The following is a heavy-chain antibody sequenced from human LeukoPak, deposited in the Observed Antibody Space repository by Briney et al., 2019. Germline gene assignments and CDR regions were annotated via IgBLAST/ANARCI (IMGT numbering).Heavy chain of an antibody. CDR3: ARDYYYDTGGYLYY. Sequence: PGGSLRLSCAASGFTFSNYGTHWVRQAPGKGLEWVAVIRNDGSNKDYSDFVKGRFTISRDNSKNTLYPQINSLRAEDTAVYYCARDYYYDTGGYLYYWGQGTLVTVSS. CDR2: IRNDGSNK. CDR1: GFTFSNYG. J-gene: IGHJ4*02. V-gene: IGHV3-33*01. D-gene: IGHD3-22*01.